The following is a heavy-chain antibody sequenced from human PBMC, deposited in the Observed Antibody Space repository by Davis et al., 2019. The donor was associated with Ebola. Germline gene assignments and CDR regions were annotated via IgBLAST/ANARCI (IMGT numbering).Heavy chain of an antibody. CDR2: IIPVVDTK. CDR3: ARATFGYNSGWYADY. V-gene: IGHV1-69*08. Sequence: AASVKVSCKASGGTFSNYTFHWVRQAPGQGLEWMGRIIPVVDTKDYAQKFQGRVTITMDTSASTAYMELSSLRSEDTAVYYCARATFGYNSGWYADYWGQGTLVTVSS. D-gene: IGHD6-19*01. J-gene: IGHJ4*02. CDR1: GGTFSNYT.